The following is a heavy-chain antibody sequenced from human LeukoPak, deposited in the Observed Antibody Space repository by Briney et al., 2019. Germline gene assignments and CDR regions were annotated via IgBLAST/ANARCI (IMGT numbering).Heavy chain of an antibody. J-gene: IGHJ4*02. V-gene: IGHV4-61*02. CDR1: GGSISSNNYY. D-gene: IGHD5-24*01. CDR3: AREDRNYLTKFDY. CDR2: FYTSEST. Sequence: SETLSLTCTVSGGSISSNNYYWSWIRQPAGKGLEWIGRFYTSESTNYNPSLKSRVTISVDTSKNQFSLKLNSVTAADTAVYYCAREDRNYLTKFDYWGQGTPVTVSS.